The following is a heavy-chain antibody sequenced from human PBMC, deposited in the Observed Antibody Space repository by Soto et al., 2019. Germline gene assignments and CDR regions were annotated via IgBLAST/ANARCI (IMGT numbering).Heavy chain of an antibody. CDR3: TTAYCSSTSCYAWDAFDI. V-gene: IGHV3-15*07. J-gene: IGHJ3*02. Sequence: GWSLRLSCAASGFPFSXAWMNWVRQAPGKGLEWVGRIKSKTDGGTTDYAAPVKGRFTISRDDSKNTLYLQMNSLKTEDTAVYYCTTAYCSSTSCYAWDAFDIWGQGTMVTVSS. CDR2: IKSKTDGGTT. CDR1: GFPFSXAW. D-gene: IGHD2-2*01.